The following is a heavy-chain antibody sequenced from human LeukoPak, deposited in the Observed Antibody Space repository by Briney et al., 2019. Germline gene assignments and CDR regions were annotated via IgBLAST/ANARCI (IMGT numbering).Heavy chain of an antibody. CDR3: ASSSGTSYSSSSRPFDY. D-gene: IGHD6-6*01. CDR2: ISSNGGST. CDR1: GFTFSSYA. J-gene: IGHJ4*02. Sequence: GGSLRLSCAASGFTFSSYAMHWVRQAPGKGLEYVSAISSNGGSTYHANSVKGRFTISRDNSKNTLYLQMGSLRAEDMAVYYCASSSGTSYSSSSRPFDYWGQGTLVTVSS. V-gene: IGHV3-64*01.